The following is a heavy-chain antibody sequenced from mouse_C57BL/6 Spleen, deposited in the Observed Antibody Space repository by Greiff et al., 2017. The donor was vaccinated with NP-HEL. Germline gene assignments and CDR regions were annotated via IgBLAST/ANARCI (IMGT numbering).Heavy chain of an antibody. Sequence: VKLVESGPGLVQPSQSLSITCTVSGFSLTSYGVHWVRQSPGKGLEWLGVIWRGGSTDYNAAFMSRLSITKDNSKSQVFFKMNSLQADDTAIYYFATYDYDGGYFDVWGTGTTVTVSS. D-gene: IGHD2-4*01. J-gene: IGHJ1*03. CDR1: GFSLTSYG. CDR3: ATYDYDGGYFDV. CDR2: IWRGGST. V-gene: IGHV2-5*01.